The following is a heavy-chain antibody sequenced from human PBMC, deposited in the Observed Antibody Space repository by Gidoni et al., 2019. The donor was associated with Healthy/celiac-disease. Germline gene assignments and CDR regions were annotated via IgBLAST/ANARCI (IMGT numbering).Heavy chain of an antibody. CDR2: IRYDGSNK. V-gene: IGHV3-30*02. Sequence: QVQLVESGGGVVQPGGSLRPPCAASGFTFSSYGMHWVRQAPGKGLAWVAFIRYDGSNKYYADSVKGRFTISRDNSKNTLYLQMNSLRAEDTAVYYCAKEPSYAPYYYYMDVWGKGTTVTVSS. CDR3: AKEPSYAPYYYYMDV. CDR1: GFTFSSYG. J-gene: IGHJ6*03. D-gene: IGHD4-17*01.